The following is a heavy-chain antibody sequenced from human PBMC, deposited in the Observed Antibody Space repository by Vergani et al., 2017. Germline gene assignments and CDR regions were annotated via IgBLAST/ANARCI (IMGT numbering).Heavy chain of an antibody. CDR2: IHHSGDT. V-gene: IGHV4-38-2*01. J-gene: IGHJ6*02. CDR1: DSSIMTNPY. D-gene: IGHD3-16*01. Sequence: QVQLQESGPGLVKPWETLTPPFDVSDSSIMTNPYWGWFRQSPGKGLEWIGCIHHSGDTHYHSSLKSRVSISIVSSSKFSLSLTSVTAADTAIYYCARHRGLGGFFPSSYLYGMDVWGHGTAVTVSS. CDR3: ARHRGLGGFFPSSYLYGMDV.